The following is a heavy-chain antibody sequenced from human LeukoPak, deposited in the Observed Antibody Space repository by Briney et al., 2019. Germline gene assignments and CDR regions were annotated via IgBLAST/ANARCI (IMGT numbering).Heavy chain of an antibody. CDR2: ISVSGTTM. V-gene: IGHV3-11*04. CDR3: AREGTIPLGAFDI. J-gene: IGHJ3*02. D-gene: IGHD3-3*01. CDR1: GFTFTDYY. Sequence: GGSLRLSCATSGFTFTDYYMSWIRQAPGKGLEWVSYISVSGTTMYYADSVKGRFTISRDNSKNTLYLQMNSLRAEDTAVYYCAREGTIPLGAFDIWGQGTMVTVPS.